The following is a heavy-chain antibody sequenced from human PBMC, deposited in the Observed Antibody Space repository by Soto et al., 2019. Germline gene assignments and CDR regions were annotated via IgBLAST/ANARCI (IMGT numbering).Heavy chain of an antibody. V-gene: IGHV1-69*01. D-gene: IGHD2-15*01. CDR3: ARSQGGSSSLDIYYYYYYGMDV. CDR1: GGTFSSYA. CDR2: IIPIFGTA. Sequence: QVQLVQSGAEVKKPGSSVKVSCKSPGGTFSSYAISWVRQAPGQGREGMGGIIPIFGTAKYAQKFQGRVTINADESTSTGYMELSSLRSEDTDVYYCARSQGGSSSLDIYYYYYYGMDVWGQGTTVTVSS. J-gene: IGHJ6*02.